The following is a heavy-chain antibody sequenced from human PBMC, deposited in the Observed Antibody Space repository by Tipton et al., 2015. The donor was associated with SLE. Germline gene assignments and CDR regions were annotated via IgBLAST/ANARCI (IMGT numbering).Heavy chain of an antibody. CDR3: AKGGSSYCGADCYSNY. V-gene: IGHV3-30*04. CDR2: ISFDGSNE. D-gene: IGHD2-21*01. CDR1: GFTFSNYA. Sequence: RSLRLSCAASGFTFSNYAMHWVRQAPGKGLEWVAVISFDGSNEYYADSVKGRFTISRDNSKNTLYPQMNSLRTEDTAVYYCAKGGSSYCGADCYSNYWGQGTLVTVSS. J-gene: IGHJ4*02.